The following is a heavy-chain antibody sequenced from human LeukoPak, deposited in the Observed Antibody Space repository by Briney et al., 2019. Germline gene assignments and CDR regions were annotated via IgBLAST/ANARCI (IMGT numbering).Heavy chain of an antibody. CDR3: ARVRNPNDFWSGYWGALDY. Sequence: SETLSLTCTVSGGSISSSSYYWSWIRQPPGKGLEWIGEINHSGSTNYNPSLKSRVTISVDTSKNQFSLKLSSVTAADTAVYYCARVRNPNDFWSGYWGALDYWGQGTLVTVSS. CDR1: GGSISSSSYY. D-gene: IGHD3-3*01. J-gene: IGHJ4*02. CDR2: INHSGST. V-gene: IGHV4-39*07.